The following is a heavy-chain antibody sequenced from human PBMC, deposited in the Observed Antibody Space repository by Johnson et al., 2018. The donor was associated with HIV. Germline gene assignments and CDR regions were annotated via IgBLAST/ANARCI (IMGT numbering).Heavy chain of an antibody. CDR1: GFTFSSYA. D-gene: IGHD1-26*01. CDR3: TRGSFTDDAFDV. V-gene: IGHV3-30*14. CDR2: ISYDGGNK. J-gene: IGHJ3*01. Sequence: QVQLVESGGGVVQPGRSLRLSCAASGFTFSSYAIHWVRQAPGKGLEWVAVISYDGGNKYYADSVKGRFTISRDNSKNTLYLQMNSLRPEDTAVYYCTRGSFTDDAFDVWGLGTMVTVSS.